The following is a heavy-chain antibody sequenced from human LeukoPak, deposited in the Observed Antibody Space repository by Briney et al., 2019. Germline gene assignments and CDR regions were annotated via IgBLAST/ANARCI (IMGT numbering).Heavy chain of an antibody. CDR2: ISIDGKTI. J-gene: IGHJ4*02. V-gene: IGHV3-48*03. Sequence: GGSLRLSCAASGFTFSSYEMSWVRQAPGKGLEWVSYISIDGKTIHYADSVKGRFTISRDNAKNSVYLQMNSLRVEDTAIYYCASLWELIGSWGQGTLVTVSS. CDR3: ASLWELIGS. CDR1: GFTFSSYE. D-gene: IGHD1-26*01.